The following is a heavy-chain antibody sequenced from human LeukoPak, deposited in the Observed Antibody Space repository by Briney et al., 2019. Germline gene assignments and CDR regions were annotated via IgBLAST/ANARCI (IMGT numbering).Heavy chain of an antibody. J-gene: IGHJ4*02. D-gene: IGHD1-7*01. CDR1: GFTFTTYW. V-gene: IGHV3-7*03. Sequence: GGSLRLSCAASGFTFTTYWMSWVRQLPGKGLEWVANINQDGTEKYYVDSVKGRFTISRDNAKNSLYLQMNSLRAEDMALYYCAKAIGRYNWNYGGVNFDYWGQGTLVTVSS. CDR2: INQDGTEK. CDR3: AKAIGRYNWNYGGVNFDY.